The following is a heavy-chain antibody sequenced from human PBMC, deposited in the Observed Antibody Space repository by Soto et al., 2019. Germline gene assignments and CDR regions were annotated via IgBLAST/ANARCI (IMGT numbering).Heavy chain of an antibody. CDR3: ARDTFPGIAAAGTSFDY. CDR1: GFTFSSYG. CDR2: IWYDGSNK. D-gene: IGHD6-13*01. Sequence: QVQLVESGGGVVQPGRSLRLSCAASGFTFSSYGMHWVRQAPGKGLEWVAVIWYDGSNKYYADSVKGRFTISRDNSNNALNLQMNSLRAEDTAVYYCARDTFPGIAAAGTSFDYWGQGTLVTVSS. V-gene: IGHV3-33*01. J-gene: IGHJ4*02.